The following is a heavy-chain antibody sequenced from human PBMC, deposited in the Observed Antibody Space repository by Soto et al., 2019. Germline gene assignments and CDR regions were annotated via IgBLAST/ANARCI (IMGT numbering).Heavy chain of an antibody. V-gene: IGHV1-8*01. Sequence: QVQLVQSGAEVKKPGASVKVSCKASGYTFTSYDINWVRQATGQGREWMGWMNPNSGNTAYAQEFQGRVTMTRNNSISTAYMELSSLRSEDTAVYYCARERSAAGTGWFDPWGQGTLVTVSS. CDR3: ARERSAAGTGWFDP. D-gene: IGHD6-13*01. CDR2: MNPNSGNT. J-gene: IGHJ5*02. CDR1: GYTFTSYD.